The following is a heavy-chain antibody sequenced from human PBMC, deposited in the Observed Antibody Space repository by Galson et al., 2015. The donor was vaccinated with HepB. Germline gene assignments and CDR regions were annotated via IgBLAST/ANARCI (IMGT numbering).Heavy chain of an antibody. CDR3: ARDEYQLLSIYYYGMDV. Sequence: SVKVSCKASGYTFTGYYMHWVRQAPGQGLEWMGWINPNSGGTNYAQKFQGRVTMTRDTSISTAYMELSRLRSDDTAVYYCARDEYQLLSIYYYGMDVWGQGTTVTVSS. CDR1: GYTFTGYY. V-gene: IGHV1-2*02. D-gene: IGHD2-2*01. CDR2: INPNSGGT. J-gene: IGHJ6*02.